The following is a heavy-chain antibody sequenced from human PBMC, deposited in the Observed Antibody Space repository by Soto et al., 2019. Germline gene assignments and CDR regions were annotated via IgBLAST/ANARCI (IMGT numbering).Heavy chain of an antibody. CDR3: ARVVVTYPKGRQLNNWFDP. D-gene: IGHD3-22*01. CDR1: GGSISSYY. CDR2: IYYSGST. Sequence: PSETLSLICTVSGGSISSYYWSWIRQPPGKGLEWIGYIYYSGSTNYNPSLKSRVTISVDTSKNQFSLKLSSVTAADTAVYYCARVVVTYPKGRQLNNWFDPWGQGTLVTVSS. J-gene: IGHJ5*02. V-gene: IGHV4-59*01.